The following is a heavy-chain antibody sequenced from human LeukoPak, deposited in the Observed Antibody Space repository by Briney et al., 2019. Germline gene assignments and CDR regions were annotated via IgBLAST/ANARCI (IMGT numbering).Heavy chain of an antibody. D-gene: IGHD3-3*01. CDR3: AKEQNYDFWSGYYTSGPNWFDP. V-gene: IGHV3-23*01. J-gene: IGHJ5*02. CDR1: GFTFSSYA. Sequence: PGGSLRLSCAASGFTFSSYAMSWFRQAPGKGLEWVSAISGSGGSTYYADSVKGRFTISRDNSKNTLYLQMNSLRAEDTAVYYCAKEQNYDFWSGYYTSGPNWFDPWGQGTLVTVSS. CDR2: ISGSGGST.